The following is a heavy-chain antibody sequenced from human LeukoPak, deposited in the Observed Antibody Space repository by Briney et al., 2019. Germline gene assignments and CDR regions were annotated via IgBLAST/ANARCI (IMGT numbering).Heavy chain of an antibody. Sequence: GGSLRLSCAASGFIVSRSYMSWVRQAPGKGLEWVSVIYSGGSTYYADSVKGRFTISGDDSKNTVYLQMNSLRAEDTAAYYCTRVSGSYDASDIWGQGTMVIVSS. CDR1: GFIVSRSY. CDR3: TRVSGSYDASDI. V-gene: IGHV3-53*01. J-gene: IGHJ3*02. D-gene: IGHD3-10*01. CDR2: IYSGGST.